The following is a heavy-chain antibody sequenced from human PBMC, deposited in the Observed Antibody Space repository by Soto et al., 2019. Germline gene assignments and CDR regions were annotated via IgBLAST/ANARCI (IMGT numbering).Heavy chain of an antibody. CDR1: GYTFTSYA. V-gene: IGHV1-3*01. Sequence: ASVKVSCKASGYTFTSYAMNWVRQAPGQRLEWMGWINAGNGNTKYSQKFQGRVTITRDTSASTAYMELSSLRSEDTALYYCVRSGDYRSGSYWYFFDYWGQGTQVTVSS. CDR3: VRSGDYRSGSYWYFFDY. J-gene: IGHJ4*02. CDR2: INAGNGNT. D-gene: IGHD3-10*01.